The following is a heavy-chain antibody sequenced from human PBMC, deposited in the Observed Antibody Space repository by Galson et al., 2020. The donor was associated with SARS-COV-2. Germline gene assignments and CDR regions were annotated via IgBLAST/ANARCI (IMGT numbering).Heavy chain of an antibody. J-gene: IGHJ5*02. D-gene: IGHD6-19*01. Sequence: SETLYLTCAVNGGALSGYYWIWIRQPPGKGLEWIGEINHSGTTNYNPSLKSRVTMSVDTSKNEFSLRLSSVTAADTATYFCAKGRGSYTVAVAGHNWLDPWGQGNLVTVSS. CDR2: INHSGTT. CDR1: GGALSGYY. CDR3: AKGRGSYTVAVAGHNWLDP. V-gene: IGHV4-34*01.